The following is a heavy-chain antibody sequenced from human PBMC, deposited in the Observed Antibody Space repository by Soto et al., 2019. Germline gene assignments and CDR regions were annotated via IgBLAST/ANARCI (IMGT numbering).Heavy chain of an antibody. V-gene: IGHV3-15*01. J-gene: IGHJ6*03. CDR3: TTGLVRYCSSTSCTDYYYYYMDV. D-gene: IGHD2-2*01. CDR2: IKSKTDGGTT. CDR1: GFTFSNAW. Sequence: GGSLRLSCAASGFTFSNAWMSWVRQAPGKGLEWVGRIKSKTDGGTTDYAAPVKGRFTISRDDSKNTLYLQMNSLKTEDTAVYYCTTGLVRYCSSTSCTDYYYYYMDVWGKGTTVTVSS.